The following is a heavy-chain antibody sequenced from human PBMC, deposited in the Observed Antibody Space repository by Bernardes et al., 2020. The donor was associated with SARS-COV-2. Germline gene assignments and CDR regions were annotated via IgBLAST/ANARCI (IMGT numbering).Heavy chain of an antibody. CDR1: GFTFSNYA. D-gene: IGHD3-3*01. J-gene: IGHJ4*02. CDR2: VSGGGGSI. Sequence: VEALILSCAASGFTFSNYAMSWVRQAPGTGLEWVSVVSGGGGSIYYADSVKGRFTLSRDNSKNMLYLQLNSLRAEDTAIYYCAKREYYDFWSGPIDYWGQGTLVTVSS. V-gene: IGHV3-23*01. CDR3: AKREYYDFWSGPIDY.